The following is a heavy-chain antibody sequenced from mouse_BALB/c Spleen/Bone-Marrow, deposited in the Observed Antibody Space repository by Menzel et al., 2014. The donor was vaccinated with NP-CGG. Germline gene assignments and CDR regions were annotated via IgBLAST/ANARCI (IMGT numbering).Heavy chain of an antibody. CDR3: ARGGFLLRSLALDY. CDR1: GYTFTTYT. CDR2: INPSTGFT. J-gene: IGHJ4*01. Sequence: QVQLQQSGAELARPGASVKMSCKASGYTFTTYTMHWVQPRPGQGLEWVGYINPSTGFTNYNQIFKGKATLAADKSSSTAYMQLSSLTSEDSAVYYCARGGFLLRSLALDYWGQGTSVTVSS. D-gene: IGHD1-1*01. V-gene: IGHV1-4*01.